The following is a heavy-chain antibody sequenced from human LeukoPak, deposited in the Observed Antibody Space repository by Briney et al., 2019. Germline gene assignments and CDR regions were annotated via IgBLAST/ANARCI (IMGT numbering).Heavy chain of an antibody. Sequence: GGSLRLSRAASGFTFSSYGMHWVRQAPGKGLEWVAVISYDGSNKYYADSVKGRFTISRDNSKNSLYLQMNSLRAEDTAVYYCARVGDFQSVAGNCDSWGQGTLVTVSS. D-gene: IGHD6-19*01. V-gene: IGHV3-30*03. J-gene: IGHJ5*01. CDR3: ARVGDFQSVAGNCDS. CDR2: ISYDGSNK. CDR1: GFTFSSYG.